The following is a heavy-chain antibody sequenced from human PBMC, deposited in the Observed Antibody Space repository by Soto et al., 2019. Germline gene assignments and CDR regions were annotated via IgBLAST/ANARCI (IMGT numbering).Heavy chain of an antibody. CDR3: ARDREEVVTPRVPFDY. CDR1: GFTFSSYS. CDR2: ISSSSSYI. V-gene: IGHV3-21*01. D-gene: IGHD2-15*01. Sequence: GGSLRLSCAASGFTFSSYSMNWVRQAPGKGLEWVSSISSSSSYIYYADSVKGRFTISRDNAKNPLYLQMSSLRADDTAVYYCARDREEVVTPRVPFDYWGQGTLVTVSS. J-gene: IGHJ4*02.